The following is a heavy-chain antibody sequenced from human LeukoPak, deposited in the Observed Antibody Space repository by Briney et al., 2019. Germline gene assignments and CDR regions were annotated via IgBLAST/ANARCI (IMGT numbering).Heavy chain of an antibody. V-gene: IGHV4-34*01. Sequence: SETLSLTCAVYGGSFSGYYWSWIRQPPGKGLEWIGEINHSGSTNYNPSLKSRVTISVDTSKNQFSLKLSSVTAADTAVYYCARGSIAAAGTSYYYYGMDVWGQGTTVTVS. CDR2: INHSGST. CDR3: ARGSIAAAGTSYYYYGMDV. CDR1: GGSFSGYY. J-gene: IGHJ6*02. D-gene: IGHD6-13*01.